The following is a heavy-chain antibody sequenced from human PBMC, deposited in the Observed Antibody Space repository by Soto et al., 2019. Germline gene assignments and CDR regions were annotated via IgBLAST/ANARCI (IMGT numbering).Heavy chain of an antibody. Sequence: QVQLQELGPGLVKPSQTVSLTCTVSGGSISSGDYYWSRIRQPPGNGLEWIGYIYYSGSTYYNPSLKSRVTISVDTSKNQFSLKLSSVTAADTAVYYCARSSYDYGDYPRYWYFDLWGRGTLVTVSS. D-gene: IGHD4-17*01. CDR1: GGSISSGDYY. CDR3: ARSSYDYGDYPRYWYFDL. CDR2: IYYSGST. V-gene: IGHV4-30-4*01. J-gene: IGHJ2*01.